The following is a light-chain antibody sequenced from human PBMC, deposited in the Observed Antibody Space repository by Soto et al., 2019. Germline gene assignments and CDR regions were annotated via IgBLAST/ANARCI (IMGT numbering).Light chain of an antibody. J-gene: IGKJ2*01. Sequence: EIVLTQSPATLSLSPGERATLSCRASQSVSSYLAWYQQKPGQAPRLLIYDASNRATGIPARFSGSGSGTDFTLTISSLEPEDFAVYYCQQRSNWSFYGYTFGQGTKLEIK. CDR2: DAS. V-gene: IGKV3-11*01. CDR3: QQRSNWSFYGYT. CDR1: QSVSSY.